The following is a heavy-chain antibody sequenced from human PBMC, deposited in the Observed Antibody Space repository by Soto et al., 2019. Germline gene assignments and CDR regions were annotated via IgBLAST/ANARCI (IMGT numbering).Heavy chain of an antibody. CDR2: IGVYSGYA. CDR1: GYSFSNSG. CDR3: SKNGTTWFAA. D-gene: IGHD1-1*01. V-gene: IGHV1-18*01. J-gene: IGHJ5*02. Sequence: QVQLVQSEPELKKPGASVKVSSKTSGYSFSNSGISWVRQAPGQGLEWMGWIGVYSGYAHYAQKFQGRVIMTADTFTSTSYMELRGLRSDDTAMYYCSKNGTTWFAAWGQGTLVTVSS.